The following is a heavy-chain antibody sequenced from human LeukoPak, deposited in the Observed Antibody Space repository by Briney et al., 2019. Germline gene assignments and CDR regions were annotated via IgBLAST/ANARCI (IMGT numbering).Heavy chain of an antibody. CDR2: ISGSGDIT. Sequence: PGGSLRLSCAASGFTFSAYVMSWVRQAPGKGLEWVSSISGSGDITYYADSVKGRFTISRDNSRNTLHLQMNSLRAEDTALYYCARDLNPGAAAGGFDPWGQGTLVTVSS. V-gene: IGHV3-23*01. CDR3: ARDLNPGAAAGGFDP. J-gene: IGHJ5*02. CDR1: GFTFSAYV. D-gene: IGHD6-13*01.